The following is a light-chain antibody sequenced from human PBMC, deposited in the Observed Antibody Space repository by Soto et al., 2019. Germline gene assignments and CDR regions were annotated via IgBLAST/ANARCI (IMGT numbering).Light chain of an antibody. CDR3: QQSYTSQQT. CDR2: AAT. V-gene: IGKV1-39*01. J-gene: IGKJ2*01. CDR1: QTFNNY. Sequence: DIQMPQSPSSLSASVGDTVSITCRAGQTFNNYLNWYQHKPGKVPKLLIYAATALQSGFPSRFSASASGTDFTLTIINVQPEDCGTYHCQQSYTSQQTFGQGTKLEI.